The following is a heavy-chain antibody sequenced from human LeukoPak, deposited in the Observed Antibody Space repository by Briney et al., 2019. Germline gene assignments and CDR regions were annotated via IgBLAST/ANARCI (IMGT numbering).Heavy chain of an antibody. CDR2: ISAYNGNT. Sequence: GASVKVSCKASGYTFTSYGNSWVRQAPGQGLEWMGWISAYNGNTNYAQKLQGRVTMTTDTSTSTAYMELRSLGSDDTAVYYCARPLYDYVWGSYRSIPDAFDIWGQGTMVTVSS. V-gene: IGHV1-18*04. CDR1: GYTFTSYG. D-gene: IGHD3-16*02. J-gene: IGHJ3*02. CDR3: ARPLYDYVWGSYRSIPDAFDI.